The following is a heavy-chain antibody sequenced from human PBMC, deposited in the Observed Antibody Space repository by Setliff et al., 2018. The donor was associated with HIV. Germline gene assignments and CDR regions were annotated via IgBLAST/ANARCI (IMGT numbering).Heavy chain of an antibody. CDR2: IFDSGTT. CDR1: GGSITSYY. Sequence: SETLSLTCTVSGGSITSYYWNWIRQSPGKGLEWIGYIFDSGTTKYNPSVTSRVTISVDASKNQFFLQLISVTAADTAVYYCARDRPTVVTTHSRYYYYMDVWGKGTTVTVSS. D-gene: IGHD4-17*01. J-gene: IGHJ6*03. V-gene: IGHV4-59*12. CDR3: ARDRPTVVTTHSRYYYYMDV.